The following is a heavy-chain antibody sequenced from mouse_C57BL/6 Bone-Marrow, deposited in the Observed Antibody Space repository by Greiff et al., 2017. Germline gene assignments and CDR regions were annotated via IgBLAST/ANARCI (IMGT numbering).Heavy chain of an antibody. V-gene: IGHV5-17*01. CDR2: ISSGSSTT. CDR1: GFTFSDYG. D-gene: IGHD2-5*01. J-gene: IGHJ4*01. CDR3: ARAYSNLYYYAMDY. Sequence: EVKLVESGGGLVKPGGSLKLSCAASGFTFSDYGMHWVRQAPEKGLEWVAYISSGSSTTYYADTVKGRFTISRDNAKNTLFLQMSSLTSEDTAMYYCARAYSNLYYYAMDYWGQGTSDTVSS.